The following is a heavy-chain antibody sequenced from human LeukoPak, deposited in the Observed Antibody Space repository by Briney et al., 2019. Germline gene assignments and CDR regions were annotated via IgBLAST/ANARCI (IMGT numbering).Heavy chain of an antibody. CDR1: GFTFSSYS. Sequence: GGSLRLSFAASGFTFSSYSMNWVRQAPGKGLEWVSSISSSSSYIYYADSVKGRFTISRDNAKNSLYLQMNSLRAEDTAVYYCARAPGRDGAAVGLFDYWGQGTLVTVSS. CDR3: ARAPGRDGAAVGLFDY. D-gene: IGHD6-13*01. CDR2: ISSSSSYI. J-gene: IGHJ4*02. V-gene: IGHV3-21*01.